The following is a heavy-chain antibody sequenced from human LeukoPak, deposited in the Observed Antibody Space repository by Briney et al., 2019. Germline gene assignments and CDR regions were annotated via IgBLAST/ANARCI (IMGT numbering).Heavy chain of an antibody. CDR3: ARVPPYSSSWLGNWFDP. CDR2: INPSGGST. Sequence: ASVKVSCKASGYTFTGYYMHWLRQAPGQGLEWMGIINPSGGSTSYAQKFQGRVTMTRDTSTSTVYMELSSLRSEDTAVYYCARVPPYSSSWLGNWFDPWGQGTLVTVSS. CDR1: GYTFTGYY. J-gene: IGHJ5*02. D-gene: IGHD6-13*01. V-gene: IGHV1-46*01.